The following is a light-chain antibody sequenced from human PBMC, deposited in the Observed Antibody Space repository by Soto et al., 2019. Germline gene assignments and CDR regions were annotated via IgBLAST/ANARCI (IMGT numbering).Light chain of an antibody. CDR3: SSYTSSSTLRV. Sequence: QSALTQPASVSGSPGQSITISCTGTSSDVGGYNYVSWYQQHPGKAPKLMIYDVSNRPSGVSNRFSGSKSGNTASLTISGLQAEDEADYYCSSYTSSSTLRVFGGGPTVTVL. V-gene: IGLV2-14*01. CDR1: SSDVGGYNY. CDR2: DVS. J-gene: IGLJ2*01.